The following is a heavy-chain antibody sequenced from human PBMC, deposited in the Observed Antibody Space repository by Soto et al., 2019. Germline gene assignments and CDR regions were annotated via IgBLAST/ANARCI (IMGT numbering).Heavy chain of an antibody. CDR2: ISTTRNYT. CDR1: GFTFSDHF. V-gene: IGHV3-11*06. D-gene: IGHD2-21*01. CDR3: ARVSRDYHLYYFDY. Sequence: NPGGSLRLSCIVSGFTFSDHFMAWVRQAPGKGLEWVSDISTTRNYTKYADSVKGRFSMSRDNARNSVYLQMNRLRADDTAVHYCARVSRDYHLYYFDYWGQGALVTVSS. J-gene: IGHJ4*02.